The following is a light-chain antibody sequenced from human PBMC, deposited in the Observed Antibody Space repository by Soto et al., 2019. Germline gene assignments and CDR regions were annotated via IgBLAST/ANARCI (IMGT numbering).Light chain of an antibody. Sequence: IQLTQSPSSLSASIGDRVTITCRASQGISSVLAWYQQKPGKAPKLLIYAASTLQSGIPSRFSGSGSGTDFTLTISSLQPEDFATYYCQQLNIDSYPITFGHGTRLVIK. CDR3: QQLNIDSYPIT. CDR2: AAS. V-gene: IGKV1-9*01. CDR1: QGISSV. J-gene: IGKJ5*01.